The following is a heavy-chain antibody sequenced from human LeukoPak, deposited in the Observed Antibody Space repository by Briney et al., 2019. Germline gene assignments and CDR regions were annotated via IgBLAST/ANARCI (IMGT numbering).Heavy chain of an antibody. CDR1: GFTFSSYG. Sequence: GGSLRLSCAASGFTFSSYGMHWVRQAPGKGLEWVSSISSSSSYIYYADSVKGRFTISRDNAKNSLYLQMNSLRAEDTAVYYCARLTTVVTPGSVGRDYWGQGTLVTVSS. CDR2: ISSSSSYI. V-gene: IGHV3-21*01. CDR3: ARLTTVVTPGSVGRDY. J-gene: IGHJ4*02. D-gene: IGHD4-23*01.